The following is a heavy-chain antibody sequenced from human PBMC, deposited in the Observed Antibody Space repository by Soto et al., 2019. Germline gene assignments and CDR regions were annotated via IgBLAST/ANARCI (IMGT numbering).Heavy chain of an antibody. CDR2: ISGSGGST. CDR1: GFTFSSYA. J-gene: IGHJ6*03. CDR3: AFKARAPLLEWRNYYYYMDV. V-gene: IGHV3-23*01. D-gene: IGHD3-3*01. Sequence: GGSLRLSCAASGFTFSSYAMSWVRQAPGKGLEWVSAISGSGGSTYYADSVKGRFTISRDNSKNTLYLQMNSLRAEDTAVYYCAFKARAPLLEWRNYYYYMDVWGKGTTVTVSS.